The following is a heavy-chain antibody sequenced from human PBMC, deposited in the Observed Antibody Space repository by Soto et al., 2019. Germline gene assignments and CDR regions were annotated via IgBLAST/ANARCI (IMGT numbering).Heavy chain of an antibody. CDR1: GGSISSSIYY. V-gene: IGHV4-39*01. J-gene: IGHJ4*02. D-gene: IGHD6-19*01. CDR3: ARSSGWFEFESF. Sequence: SETLSLTCTVSGGSISSSIYYWGWIRQPPGKGLEWIGSIYYSGSTYYNPSLKSRVTISVDTSKNQFSLKLSSVTAADTAVYYCARSSGWFEFESFWGQGTLVTVSS. CDR2: IYYSGST.